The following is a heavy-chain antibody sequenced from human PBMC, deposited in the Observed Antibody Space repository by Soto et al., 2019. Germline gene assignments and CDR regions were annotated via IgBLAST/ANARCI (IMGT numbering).Heavy chain of an antibody. J-gene: IGHJ4*02. Sequence: PSETLSLTCTVSGGSVSSGSYYWSWIRQPPGKGLEWIGYIYYSGSTNYNPSLKSRVTISVDTSKNQFSLKLSSVTAADTAVYYCVLSTIFGPYYFDYWGQGTLVTVSS. V-gene: IGHV4-61*01. D-gene: IGHD3-3*01. CDR1: GGSVSSGSYY. CDR3: VLSTIFGPYYFDY. CDR2: IYYSGST.